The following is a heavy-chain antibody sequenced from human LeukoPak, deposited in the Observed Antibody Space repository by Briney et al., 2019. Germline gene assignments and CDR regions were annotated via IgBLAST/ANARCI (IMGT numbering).Heavy chain of an antibody. D-gene: IGHD2-15*01. CDR3: ARLGCCSGGSTRGTYIFGY. Sequence: GASVKVSCKASGGTFSSYAISWVRQAPGQGLEWMGGIIPIFGTANYAQKFQGRVTITADESTGTAYMELSSLRSEDTAVYYCARLGCCSGGSTRGTYIFGYWGQGTLVTVSS. V-gene: IGHV1-69*13. J-gene: IGHJ4*02. CDR1: GGTFSSYA. CDR2: IIPIFGTA.